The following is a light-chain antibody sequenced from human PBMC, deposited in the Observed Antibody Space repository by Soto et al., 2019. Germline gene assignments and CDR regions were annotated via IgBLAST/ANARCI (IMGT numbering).Light chain of an antibody. Sequence: EIVLTQSPATLSLSPGERATLSCRVSQSVSTYLAWYQHNSGQAPRLLIYDASKRASGIPARFSGSGSGTDFTLTITSLEPEDFAVYYCQHRSSWSITFGQGTRLEIK. CDR1: QSVSTY. V-gene: IGKV3-11*01. CDR3: QHRSSWSIT. CDR2: DAS. J-gene: IGKJ5*01.